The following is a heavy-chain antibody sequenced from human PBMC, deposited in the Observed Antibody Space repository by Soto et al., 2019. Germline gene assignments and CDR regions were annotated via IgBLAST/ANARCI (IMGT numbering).Heavy chain of an antibody. J-gene: IGHJ6*03. CDR1: GYTFTSYY. Sequence: QVQLVQSGAEVKKPGASVKVSCKASGYTFTSYYMHWVRQAPGQGLEWMGIINPSGGSTSYAQKYQRRLTMTRETSTHTVYIELCSLRAADTAVYYCTREAPYSSGSYDKYYSYYYIAVWGSGTTVTVSS. V-gene: IGHV1-46*03. CDR2: INPSGGST. CDR3: TREAPYSSGSYDKYYSYYYIAV. D-gene: IGHD6-19*01.